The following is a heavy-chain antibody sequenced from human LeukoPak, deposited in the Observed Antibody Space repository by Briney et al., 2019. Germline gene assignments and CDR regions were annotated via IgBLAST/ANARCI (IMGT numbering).Heavy chain of an antibody. CDR2: ISFDGSNK. J-gene: IGHJ4*02. Sequence: GRSLRLSCAASGFILRTYGMHWVRQAPGKGLEWVAVISFDGSNKYYEDSVKGRFTISRDNSKNMLYLQMNSLRAEDTAVYYCARGYSSGWTVFDYWGQGTLVTVSS. CDR1: GFILRTYG. CDR3: ARGYSSGWTVFDY. D-gene: IGHD6-19*01. V-gene: IGHV3-30*03.